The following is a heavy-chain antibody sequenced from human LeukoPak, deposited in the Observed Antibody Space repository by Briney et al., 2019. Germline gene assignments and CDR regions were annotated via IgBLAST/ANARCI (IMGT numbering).Heavy chain of an antibody. V-gene: IGHV4-31*02. CDR3: ARSRGSESQSYSSWFYFDY. Sequence: SETLSLTCSVSGGSISSGNYYWSWIRQHPGKGLEWIGYIYHTGSTHYNPSLKSRLATSLDTSKNQFSLRLSSVTAADTAVYYCARSRGSESQSYSSWFYFDYWGQGTLVTVSS. D-gene: IGHD6-13*01. J-gene: IGHJ4*02. CDR1: GGSISSGNYY. CDR2: IYHTGST.